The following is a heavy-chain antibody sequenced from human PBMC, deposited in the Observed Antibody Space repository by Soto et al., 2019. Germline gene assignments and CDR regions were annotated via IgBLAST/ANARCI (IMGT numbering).Heavy chain of an antibody. V-gene: IGHV3-33*01. J-gene: IGHJ3*02. D-gene: IGHD1-1*01. Sequence: QVQLVASGGGVVQPGMSLRLSCEVPGFSLTNYGTHWVRQAPGKGLEWGALIWFDGTRENHSDSVERRFTIARDISRNTFCLQMKSPRAEDRAVYYCVRDFRVERLDGSDIWGQGTMVTVSS. CDR1: GFSLTNYG. CDR2: IWFDGTRE. CDR3: VRDFRVERLDGSDI.